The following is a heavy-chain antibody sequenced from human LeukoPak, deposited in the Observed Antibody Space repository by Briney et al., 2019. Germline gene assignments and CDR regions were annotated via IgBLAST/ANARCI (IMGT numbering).Heavy chain of an antibody. J-gene: IGHJ6*02. CDR3: ASQDYGDPGHSGSGMDV. CDR1: GGSISSSSYY. V-gene: IGHV4-39*07. Sequence: PSETLSLTCTVSGGSISSSSYYWGWIRQPPGKGLEWIGSIYYSGSTYYNPSLKRRVTISVDTSKNQFSLKLSSVTAADTAVYYCASQDYGDPGHSGSGMDVWGQGTTVTVSS. CDR2: IYYSGST. D-gene: IGHD4-17*01.